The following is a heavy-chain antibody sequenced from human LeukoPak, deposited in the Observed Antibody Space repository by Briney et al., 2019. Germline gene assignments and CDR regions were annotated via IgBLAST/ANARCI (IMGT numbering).Heavy chain of an antibody. D-gene: IGHD3-3*01. J-gene: IGHJ5*02. CDR3: AKEVPKNHYDFWSGYFSAGPNNWFDP. CDR1: DFAFSNYA. V-gene: IGHV3-23*01. CDR2: INYGDGVT. Sequence: PGGSLRLSCETSDFAFSNYAMSWVRQAPGRGLEWVSGINYGDGVTYYADPVKGRFTISRDNSKNTLYLQMNSLRAEDTAVYYCAKEVPKNHYDFWSGYFSAGPNNWFDPWGQGTLVTVSS.